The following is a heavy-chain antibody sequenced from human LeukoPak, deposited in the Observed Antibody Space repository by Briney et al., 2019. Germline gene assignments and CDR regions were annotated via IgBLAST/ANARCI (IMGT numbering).Heavy chain of an antibody. V-gene: IGHV4-61*02. CDR1: GGSISSGSYY. Sequence: SQTLSLTCTVSGGSISSGSYYWSWIRQPAGKGLEWIGRIYTSGSTNYNPSLKSRVTISVDTSKNQFSLKLSSATAADTAVYYCARHRTIYYDSSGYWVWGQGTLVTVSS. CDR2: IYTSGST. D-gene: IGHD3-22*01. CDR3: ARHRTIYYDSSGYWV. J-gene: IGHJ4*02.